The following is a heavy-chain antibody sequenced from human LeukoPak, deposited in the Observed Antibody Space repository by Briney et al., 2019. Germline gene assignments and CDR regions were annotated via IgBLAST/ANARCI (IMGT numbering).Heavy chain of an antibody. J-gene: IGHJ6*02. CDR3: AKDFGDYAMDV. CDR1: GFTFSCYW. V-gene: IGHV3-7*03. Sequence: AGGSLRLSFAAPGFTFSCYWVFWVRQAPGKGLEWVANIKQDGSEKYYVDSVKGRFTISRDNAKNSLYLQMNSLRADDTAVYYCAKDFGDYAMDVRGQGTTVTVSS. CDR2: IKQDGSEK. D-gene: IGHD3-10*01.